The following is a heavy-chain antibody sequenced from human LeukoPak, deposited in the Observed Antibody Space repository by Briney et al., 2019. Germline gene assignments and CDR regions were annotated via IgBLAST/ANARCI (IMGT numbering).Heavy chain of an antibody. D-gene: IGHD6-13*01. Sequence: SGPALVKPTQTLTLTCTFSGFSLSTSGMRVSWIRQPPGKALEWLARIDWDDDKFYSTSLKTRLTISKDTSKNQVVLTMTNMDPVDTATYYCARDCIAAAADYYYYYMDVWGKGTTVTVSS. V-gene: IGHV2-70*04. CDR2: IDWDDDK. CDR1: GFSLSTSGMR. CDR3: ARDCIAAAADYYYYYMDV. J-gene: IGHJ6*03.